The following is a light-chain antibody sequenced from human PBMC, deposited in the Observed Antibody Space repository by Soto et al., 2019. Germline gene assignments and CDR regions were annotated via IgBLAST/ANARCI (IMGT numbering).Light chain of an antibody. V-gene: IGLV2-14*01. CDR1: SSDVGGYNY. Sequence: QSVLTQPASVSGSPGQSITLSCTGTSSDVGGYNYVSWYQQHPGKAPKLIIYEVTNRPSGVSNRFSGSKSGNTASLTISGLQAEDEADYYCSSHARSSTWVFGGGTQLTVL. CDR3: SSHARSSTWV. CDR2: EVT. J-gene: IGLJ2*01.